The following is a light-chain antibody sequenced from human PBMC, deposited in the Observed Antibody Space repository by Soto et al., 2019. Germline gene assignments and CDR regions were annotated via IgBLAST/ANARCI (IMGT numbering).Light chain of an antibody. V-gene: IGKV1-5*01. J-gene: IGKJ3*01. CDR3: QQYNDYVFT. CDR2: DAS. Sequence: DIQMTQSPSTLSASVGDRVTITCRASQSVKTWLAWYQQKPGKAPILLIYDASSLESGAPSRFSGSGSGTEFALTISSLQPDDFATYYCQQYNDYVFTFGPGIKVDIK. CDR1: QSVKTW.